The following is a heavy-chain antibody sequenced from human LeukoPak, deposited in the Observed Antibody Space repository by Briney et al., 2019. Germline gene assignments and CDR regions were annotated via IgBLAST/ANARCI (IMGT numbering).Heavy chain of an antibody. Sequence: ASVKVSCKASGFTFTSSAMQWVRQARGQRLEWMGLINPNSGGTNSAQKFQGRVTMTIDRSINTAYMELSRLRSDDTAVYYCARVDYYGSGSYYFDYWGQGTLVTVSS. J-gene: IGHJ4*02. CDR1: GFTFTSSA. CDR2: INPNSGGT. D-gene: IGHD3-10*01. V-gene: IGHV1-2*06. CDR3: ARVDYYGSGSYYFDY.